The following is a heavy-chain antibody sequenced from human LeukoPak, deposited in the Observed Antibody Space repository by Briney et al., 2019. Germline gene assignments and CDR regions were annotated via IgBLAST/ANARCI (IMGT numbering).Heavy chain of an antibody. Sequence: SETLSVTCTVSGGSISSSSYYWGWIRQPPGKGLEWIGSIYYRGSTYYNPSLKSRVTISVDTSKNQFSLKLSSVTAADTAVYYCAGTYYDFWSGYHRQKFDYWGQGTLVTVSS. V-gene: IGHV4-39*01. CDR1: GGSISSSSYY. CDR3: AGTYYDFWSGYHRQKFDY. CDR2: IYYRGST. D-gene: IGHD3-3*01. J-gene: IGHJ4*02.